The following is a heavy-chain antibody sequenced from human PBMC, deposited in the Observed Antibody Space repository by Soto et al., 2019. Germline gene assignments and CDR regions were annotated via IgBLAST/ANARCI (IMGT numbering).Heavy chain of an antibody. V-gene: IGHV2-5*02. CDR3: ARALVSWGAYYFDY. CDR1: GFSLNTYGVG. CDR2: IYWDDDK. J-gene: IGHJ4*02. Sequence: QITLKESGPPLVKPTQTLTLTCTVSGFSLNTYGVGVGWIRQPPGKALEWLALIYWDDDKRYSPSLKSRHTITKVTSTNHVVLTMTTMNPLDTATSYCARALVSWGAYYFDYGGQGTLVTVSS. D-gene: IGHD3-16*01.